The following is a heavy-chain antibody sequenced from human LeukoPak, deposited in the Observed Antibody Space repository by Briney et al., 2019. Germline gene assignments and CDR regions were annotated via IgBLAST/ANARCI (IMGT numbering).Heavy chain of an antibody. J-gene: IGHJ4*02. D-gene: IGHD1-26*01. Sequence: GGSLRLPCAVSGCTISSYEMNWVRQAPGKGLEWISYIHSSGSTIYYADSVKGRFTISRDNAKNSLYLQMNSLRAEDTAVYYCVRDKSGCCFDYWGQGTLVTVSS. CDR3: VRDKSGCCFDY. V-gene: IGHV3-48*03. CDR2: IHSSGSTI. CDR1: GCTISSYE.